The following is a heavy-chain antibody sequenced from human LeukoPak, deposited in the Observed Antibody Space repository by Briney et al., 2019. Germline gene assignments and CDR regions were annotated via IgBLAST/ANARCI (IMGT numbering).Heavy chain of an antibody. D-gene: IGHD3-16*02. CDR2: ISYSGANS. CDR1: GFTFSGSA. J-gene: IGHJ3*01. V-gene: IGHV3-23*01. CDR3: ARDIQLST. Sequence: GGSLRLSCAASGFTFSGSAMSWVRQAPGEGLEWVSLISYSGANSYYTDSVRGRFTISRDNPKDTLFLQMNSLRAEDTAIYYCARDIQLSTWGLGTMVTVSS.